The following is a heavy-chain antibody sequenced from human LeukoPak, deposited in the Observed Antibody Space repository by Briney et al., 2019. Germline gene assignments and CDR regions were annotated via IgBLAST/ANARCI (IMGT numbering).Heavy chain of an antibody. J-gene: IGHJ4*02. CDR2: MSGDGSST. Sequence: GGSLRLSCAASGFTFSNYWMNWVRQVPGKGLMWVSRMSGDGSSTNYADSVKGRFTISRDNAKNTLYLQMNSLRVEDTAVYYCARALSNTVRGVGDYWGRGTLVTVSS. CDR1: GFTFSNYW. V-gene: IGHV3-74*01. D-gene: IGHD3-10*01. CDR3: ARALSNTVRGVGDY.